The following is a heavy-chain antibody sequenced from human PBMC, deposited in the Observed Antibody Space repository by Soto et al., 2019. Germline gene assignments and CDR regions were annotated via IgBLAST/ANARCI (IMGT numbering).Heavy chain of an antibody. CDR1: GFTFSSYG. CDR2: ISYDGSNK. CDR3: AKDVAYDYDSSDVMDY. J-gene: IGHJ4*02. Sequence: QVQLVESGGGVVQPGRSLRLSCAASGFTFSSYGMHWVRQAPGKGLEWVAVISYDGSNKYYADSVKGRFTISRDNSKNTLYLQMNSLRAEDTAVYYCAKDVAYDYDSSDVMDYWGQGTLVTVSS. V-gene: IGHV3-30*18. D-gene: IGHD3-22*01.